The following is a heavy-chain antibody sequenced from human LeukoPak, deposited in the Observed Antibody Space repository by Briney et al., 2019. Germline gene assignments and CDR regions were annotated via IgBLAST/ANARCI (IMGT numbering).Heavy chain of an antibody. V-gene: IGHV3-23*01. CDR1: GFIFNNYA. D-gene: IGHD6-13*01. CDR2: IIGGGTT. Sequence: GGSLRLSCETSGFIFNNYAVNWVRQAPGKGLEWVSSIIGGGTTSYADSVKGRFTISRDSSQNSLDLQMNSLRAEDAAVYFCARGWSSVSYYFQYWGQGTLVTVSS. J-gene: IGHJ4*02. CDR3: ARGWSSVSYYFQY.